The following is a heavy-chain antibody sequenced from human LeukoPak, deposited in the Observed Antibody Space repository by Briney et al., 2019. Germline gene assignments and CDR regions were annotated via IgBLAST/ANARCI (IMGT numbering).Heavy chain of an antibody. CDR1: GGTFSSYA. J-gene: IGHJ4*02. D-gene: IGHD3-10*01. V-gene: IGHV1-69*05. CDR2: IIPIFGTA. CDR3: ASAGHYYGSGSYYNGPFGY. Sequence: GASVKVSCKASGGTFSSYAISWVRQAPGQGLEWMGRIIPIFGTANYAQKFQGRVTITTDESTSTAYMELSSLRSEDTAVYYCASAGHYYGSGSYYNGPFGYWGQGTLVTVSS.